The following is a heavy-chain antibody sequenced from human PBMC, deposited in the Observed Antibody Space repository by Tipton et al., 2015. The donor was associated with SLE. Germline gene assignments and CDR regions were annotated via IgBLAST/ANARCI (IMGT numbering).Heavy chain of an antibody. D-gene: IGHD2-2*01. J-gene: IGHJ4*02. CDR1: GFTFNKHV. CDR3: ARGSLGYVYYFDN. V-gene: IGHV3-33*01. CDR2: IWSDGDDT. Sequence: RSLRLSCVASGFTFNKHVMHWVRQAPGKGLEWVAVIWSDGDDTFYADSVQGRFTISKDDSKSMLYLQMNSLRAEDTAVYHCARGSLGYVYYFDNWGQGTRVTVSS.